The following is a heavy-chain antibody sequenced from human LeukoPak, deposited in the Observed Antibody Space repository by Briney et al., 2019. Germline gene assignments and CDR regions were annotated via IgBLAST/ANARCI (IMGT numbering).Heavy chain of an antibody. CDR2: INPNSGGT. Sequence: ASVKVSCKASGYTFTAYYMHWVRQAPGQGLEWMGWINPNSGGTNYAQKFQGRVTMARDTSISTAYMELSRLRSDDTAVYYCARVAGYNWNYDVLFDPWGQGTLVTVSS. J-gene: IGHJ5*02. D-gene: IGHD1-7*01. CDR1: GYTFTAYY. V-gene: IGHV1-2*02. CDR3: ARVAGYNWNYDVLFDP.